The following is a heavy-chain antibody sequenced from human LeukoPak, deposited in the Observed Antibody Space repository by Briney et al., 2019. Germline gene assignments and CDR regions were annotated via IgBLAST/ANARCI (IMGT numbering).Heavy chain of an antibody. V-gene: IGHV3-43*02. CDR3: AKGHFGAGHY. CDR1: GFTFGDCT. Sequence: PGGSLRLSCAASGFTFGDCTMHWFRQPPGRGLQWVSLITGDGGTTSYAGSVKGRFTISRDNSKNSLYLHMNSLRNADTALYYCAKGHFGAGHYWGQGTLVTVSS. CDR2: ITGDGGTT. J-gene: IGHJ4*02. D-gene: IGHD3-3*01.